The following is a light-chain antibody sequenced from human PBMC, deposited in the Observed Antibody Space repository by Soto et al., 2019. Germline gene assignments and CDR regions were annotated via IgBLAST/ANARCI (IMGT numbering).Light chain of an antibody. Sequence: QSVLTQPPSVSGAPGQRVTISCTGSSSNIGAGYDVHWYQQLPGTAPKLLIYGNSNRPSGVPDRFSGSKSGTSASLAITGLQAEDEADDSCQTYVSSLSGWVFGTGTKVPDL. V-gene: IGLV1-40*01. CDR1: SSNIGAGYD. J-gene: IGLJ1*01. CDR3: QTYVSSLSGWV. CDR2: GNS.